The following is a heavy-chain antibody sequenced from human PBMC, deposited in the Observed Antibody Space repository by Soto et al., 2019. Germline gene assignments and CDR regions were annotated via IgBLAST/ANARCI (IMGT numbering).Heavy chain of an antibody. V-gene: IGHV3-30*18. D-gene: IGHD3-22*01. CDR3: AKDINWNYYPARSDYYYYGMDV. Sequence: PVGSLRLSCAASGFTFSSYGMHWVRQAPGKGLEWVAVISYDGSNKYYADSVKGRFTISRDNSKNTLYLQMNSLRAEDTAVYYCAKDINWNYYPARSDYYYYGMDVWGQGTTVTVSS. J-gene: IGHJ6*02. CDR2: ISYDGSNK. CDR1: GFTFSSYG.